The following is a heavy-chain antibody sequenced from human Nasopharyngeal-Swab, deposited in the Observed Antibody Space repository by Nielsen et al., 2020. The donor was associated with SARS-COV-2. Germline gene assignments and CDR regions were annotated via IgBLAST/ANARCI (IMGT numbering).Heavy chain of an antibody. CDR2: INTNTGNP. Sequence: ASVQVSCKASGYTFTSYAMNWVRQAPGQGLEWMGWINTNTGNPTYAQGFTGRFVFSLDTSVSTAYLQISSLKAEDTAVYYCARGRYCTNGVCQDRGSWFDPWGQGTLVTVSS. CDR3: ARGRYCTNGVCQDRGSWFDP. J-gene: IGHJ5*02. D-gene: IGHD2-8*01. CDR1: GYTFTSYA. V-gene: IGHV7-4-1*02.